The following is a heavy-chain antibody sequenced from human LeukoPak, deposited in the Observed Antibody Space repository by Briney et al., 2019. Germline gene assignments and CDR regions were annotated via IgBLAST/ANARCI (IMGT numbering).Heavy chain of an antibody. CDR1: GGSVSSGSYY. Sequence: PSETLSLTCTVSGGSVSSGSYYWSWIRQPPGKGLEWIGYIYYSGSTNYNPSLKSRVTISVDTSKNQFSLKLSAVTAADTAVYYCARLNREDTTRFDPWGQGTLVTVSS. J-gene: IGHJ5*02. CDR2: IYYSGST. CDR3: ARLNREDTTRFDP. D-gene: IGHD2-15*01. V-gene: IGHV4-61*01.